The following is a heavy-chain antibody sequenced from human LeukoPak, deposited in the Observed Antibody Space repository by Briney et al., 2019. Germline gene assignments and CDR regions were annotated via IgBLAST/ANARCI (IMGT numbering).Heavy chain of an antibody. D-gene: IGHD5-18*01. CDR2: INPNSGGT. Sequence: ASVKVSCKASGYAFSGNPIHWVRQAPGQGLEWMGWINPNSGGTNYAQKFQGRVTMTRDTSISTAYMELSRLRSDDTAVYYCARADTAMALDYWGQGTLVTVSS. J-gene: IGHJ4*02. CDR3: ARADTAMALDY. V-gene: IGHV1-2*02. CDR1: GYAFSGNP.